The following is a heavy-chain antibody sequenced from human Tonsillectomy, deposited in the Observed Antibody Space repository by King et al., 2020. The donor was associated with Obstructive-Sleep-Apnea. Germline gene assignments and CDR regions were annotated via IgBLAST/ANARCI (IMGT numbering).Heavy chain of an antibody. CDR1: GGSFSGYY. CDR2: INHSGSI. Sequence: VQLQQWGAGLLKPSETLSLTCAVYGGSFSGYYWTWIRQPPGKGLEWIGEINHSGSIYYKPSLKSRLTISVDTSKNQFSLRLYSVTAADTAVYFCVGGTAGARLKFWGQGTRVTVSS. J-gene: IGHJ4*02. D-gene: IGHD1-26*01. CDR3: VGGTAGARLKF. V-gene: IGHV4-34*01.